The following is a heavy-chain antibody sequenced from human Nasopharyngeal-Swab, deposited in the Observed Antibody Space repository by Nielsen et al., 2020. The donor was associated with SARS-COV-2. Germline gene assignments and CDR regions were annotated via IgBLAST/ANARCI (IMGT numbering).Heavy chain of an antibody. D-gene: IGHD1-1*01. CDR2: ISSSSSYI. CDR3: ARVAVARHHDY. CDR1: GFTFSSYN. V-gene: IGHV3-21*01. Sequence: GGSLRLSCAASGFTFSSYNMNWVRQAPGKGLEWVSSISSSSSYIYYADSVKGRFTISRDNAKNSLYLQMNSLRAEDTAVYYCARVAVARHHDYWGQGTLVTVSS. J-gene: IGHJ4*02.